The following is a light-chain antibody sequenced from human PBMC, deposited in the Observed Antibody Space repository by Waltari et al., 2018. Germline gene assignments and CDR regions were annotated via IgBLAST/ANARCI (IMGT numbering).Light chain of an antibody. CDR3: SSYTTSNSFV. V-gene: IGLV2-14*03. J-gene: IGLJ1*01. Sequence: QSALTQPASVSGSPGQSITISCTGTSNDIGNYKYVSWYQQNPGKAPKLMIYDVSNRPSWVSYRFSGSKSGNTASLTISGLQAEDEADYYCSSYTTSNSFVFGSGTTVTVL. CDR2: DVS. CDR1: SNDIGNYKY.